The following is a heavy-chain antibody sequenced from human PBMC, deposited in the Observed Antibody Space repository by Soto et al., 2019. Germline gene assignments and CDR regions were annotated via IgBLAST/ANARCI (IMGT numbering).Heavy chain of an antibody. V-gene: IGHV1-69*01. J-gene: IGHJ4*02. CDR1: GGLFSSYP. CDR2: IIPVVQTA. Sequence: QEQLVQSGAEVKKPGSSVKVSCKASGGLFSSYPISWVRQVPGQVLEWMGGIIPVVQTADYTQRFQGRVTITADESTNTAYMELSSLRSEDTAIYYCARGGSGYTWFHEFWGQGTLVTVSS. CDR3: ARGGSGYTWFHEF. D-gene: IGHD3-22*01.